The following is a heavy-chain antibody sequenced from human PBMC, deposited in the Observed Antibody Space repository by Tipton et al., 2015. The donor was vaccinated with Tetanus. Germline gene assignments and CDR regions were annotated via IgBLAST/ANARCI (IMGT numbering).Heavy chain of an antibody. J-gene: IGHJ6*03. D-gene: IGHD6-13*01. V-gene: IGHV4-59*01. CDR1: GGSISSYY. Sequence: TLSLTCTVSGGSISSYYWSWIRQPPGRGLEWIGYIYYSESTNYNPSLKSRVTISVDTSKNQLSLKLSSVTAAATAVYYCARSEQQLVRGYYYYYYMDVWGKRTTVTVSS. CDR2: IYYSEST. CDR3: ARSEQQLVRGYYYYYYMDV.